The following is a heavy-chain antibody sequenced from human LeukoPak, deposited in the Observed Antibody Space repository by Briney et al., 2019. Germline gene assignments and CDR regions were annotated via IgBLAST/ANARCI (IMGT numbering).Heavy chain of an antibody. D-gene: IGHD1-1*01. CDR2: IFPNGNT. V-gene: IGHV4-38-2*02. J-gene: IGHJ4*02. CDR1: GYSISSGFY. CDR3: ARGGTCKTGSCFPDY. Sequence: SETLSLTCNVSGYSISSGFYWDWIRQPPGKGLEWIGNIFPNGNTYSDPSLKGRITISVDTSKNQFSLRLTSVTAADTAIYYCARGGTCKTGSCFPDYWGQGILVTISS.